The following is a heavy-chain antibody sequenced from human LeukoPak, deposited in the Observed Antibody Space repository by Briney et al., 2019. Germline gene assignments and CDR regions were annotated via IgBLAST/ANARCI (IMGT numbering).Heavy chain of an antibody. D-gene: IGHD3-10*01. J-gene: IGHJ5*02. CDR2: IIPIFGTA. Sequence: ASVKVSCKASGGTFSSYAISWVRQAPGQGLEWMGGIIPIFGTANYAQKFQGRVTITADKSTSTAYMELSSLRSEDTAVYYCARVYNRVTMVRGPVGWFDPWGQGTLVTVSS. V-gene: IGHV1-69*06. CDR1: GGTFSSYA. CDR3: ARVYNRVTMVRGPVGWFDP.